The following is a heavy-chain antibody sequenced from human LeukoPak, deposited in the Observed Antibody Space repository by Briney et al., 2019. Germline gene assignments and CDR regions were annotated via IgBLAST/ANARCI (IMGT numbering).Heavy chain of an antibody. V-gene: IGHV4-39*07. D-gene: IGHD7-27*01. CDR2: IYDSAST. CDR3: ARAPPTNWGNFDY. CDR1: GGSISSDNYY. Sequence: SETLSLTCTVSGGSISSDNYYWGWMRQTPGKGLDWIGSIYDSASTNYNPSLKSRVTISVDTSKNQFSLKLSSVTAADTAVYYCARAPPTNWGNFDYWGQGTLVTVSS. J-gene: IGHJ4*02.